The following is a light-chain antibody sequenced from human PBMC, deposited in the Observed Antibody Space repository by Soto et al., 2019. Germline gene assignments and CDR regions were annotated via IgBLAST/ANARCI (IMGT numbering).Light chain of an antibody. Sequence: QSVLTQPPSASESPGQSVTISCTGTSTDVGSYNYVSWYQRHPGKAPKLIIYEVNKRPSGVPDRFSGSKSGNTASLTVSGLQAEDEADYYCSSYLNYNSEVFGTGTKVTVL. CDR3: SSYLNYNSEV. CDR2: EVN. J-gene: IGLJ1*01. CDR1: STDVGSYNY. V-gene: IGLV2-8*01.